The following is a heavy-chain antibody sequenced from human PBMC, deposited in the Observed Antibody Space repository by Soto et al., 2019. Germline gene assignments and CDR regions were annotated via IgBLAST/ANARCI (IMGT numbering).Heavy chain of an antibody. Sequence: EVQLVESGGGLIKPGGSLRVSCAASGFTFSEAWMNWVRQAPGRGPEWVGRIKSKSVGGATDYAAPVRGRFTISRDDSKDTVYLQMDSLRTEDTAVYFCATDQGAITPFGVVVPFFDYWGLGTLVTVSS. CDR2: IKSKSVGGAT. CDR3: ATDQGAITPFGVVVPFFDY. J-gene: IGHJ4*02. V-gene: IGHV3-15*07. D-gene: IGHD3-3*01. CDR1: GFTFSEAW.